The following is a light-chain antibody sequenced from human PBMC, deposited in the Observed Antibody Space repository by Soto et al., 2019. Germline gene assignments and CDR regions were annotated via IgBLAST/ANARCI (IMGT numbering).Light chain of an antibody. J-gene: IGLJ1*01. Sequence: QSALTQPPSASGSPGQSVTISCTGTSSDVGGYNYVSWYQQHPGKAPNLMIYDVTKRPSGVPDRFSGSKSGNTASLTVSGLQDEDEADYYCSSYAGSLYVFGTGTKVTVL. CDR1: SSDVGGYNY. CDR3: SSYAGSLYV. CDR2: DVT. V-gene: IGLV2-8*01.